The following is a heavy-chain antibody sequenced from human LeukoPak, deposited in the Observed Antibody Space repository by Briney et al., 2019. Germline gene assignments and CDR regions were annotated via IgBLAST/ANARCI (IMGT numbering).Heavy chain of an antibody. CDR2: IIPIFGTA. J-gene: IGHJ5*02. CDR3: ARDGTTVTNENNWFDP. Sequence: GSSVKVSCKASGGTFSSYAISWVRQAPGQGLEWMGGIIPIFGTASYAQKFQGRVTMTRDMSTSTVYMELSSLRSEDTAVYYCARDGTTVTNENNWFDPWGQGTLVTVSS. V-gene: IGHV1-69*05. D-gene: IGHD4-11*01. CDR1: GGTFSSYA.